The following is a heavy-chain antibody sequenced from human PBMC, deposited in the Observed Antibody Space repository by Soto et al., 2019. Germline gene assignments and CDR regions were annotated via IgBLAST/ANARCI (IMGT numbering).Heavy chain of an antibody. CDR1: GFTFSNYW. Sequence: EVKLVESGGGLVQPGGSLRLSCAASGFTFSNYWMYWVRQAPGQGLVWVSRINSDGSVSRYADSVKGRLTISRDNVKNTLYLQMNSLRVEDTAVYYCARGDCVGGSCYSLAGSFYYSMDVWGKGTTVTVFS. V-gene: IGHV3-74*01. D-gene: IGHD2-15*01. CDR2: INSDGSVS. CDR3: ARGDCVGGSCYSLAGSFYYSMDV. J-gene: IGHJ6*03.